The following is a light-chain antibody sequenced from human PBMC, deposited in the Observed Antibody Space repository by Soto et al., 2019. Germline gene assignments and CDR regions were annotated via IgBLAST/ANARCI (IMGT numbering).Light chain of an antibody. Sequence: EIVLTQSPGTLSLSPGERATLSCRASQSVSSSYLAWYQQKPGQAPRLLIYGASSRATGIPDRFSGSGSGITFTLTISRLEPEDFGVYYCQQYGSPITFGQGTRLEIK. V-gene: IGKV3-20*01. CDR1: QSVSSSY. J-gene: IGKJ5*01. CDR3: QQYGSPIT. CDR2: GAS.